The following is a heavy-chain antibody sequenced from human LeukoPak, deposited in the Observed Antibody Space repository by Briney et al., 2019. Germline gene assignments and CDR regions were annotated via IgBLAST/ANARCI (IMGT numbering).Heavy chain of an antibody. D-gene: IGHD3-3*01. CDR1: GYTLTELS. CDR3: ARGFSDAFDI. V-gene: IGHV1-24*01. CDR2: FDPEDGET. J-gene: IGHJ3*02. Sequence: ASVKVSCKVSGYTLTELSMHWVRQAPGKGLEWMGGFDPEDGETIYAQKLQGRVTMTTDTSTSTAYMELRSLRSDDTAVYYRARGFSDAFDIWGQGTMVTVSS.